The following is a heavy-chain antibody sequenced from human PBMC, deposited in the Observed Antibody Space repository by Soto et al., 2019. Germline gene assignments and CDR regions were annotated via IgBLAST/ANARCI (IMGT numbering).Heavy chain of an antibody. CDR2: IKQDGSDT. J-gene: IGHJ4*02. Sequence: GRPLRLSCASSGFTLRNSSMSWVRQAPGKGLEWVANIKQDGSDTYYVDSVKGRFPISRDNAKNSLYLQMNSLRAEDTAVYYCATDLGTPMARHWGQGTLVTVSS. CDR3: ATDLGTPMARH. D-gene: IGHD5-18*01. V-gene: IGHV3-7*04. CDR1: GFTLRNSS.